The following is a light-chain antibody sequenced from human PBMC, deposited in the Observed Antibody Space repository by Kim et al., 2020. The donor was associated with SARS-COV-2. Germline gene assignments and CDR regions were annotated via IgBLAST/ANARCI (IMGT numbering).Light chain of an antibody. V-gene: IGLV8-61*01. CDR2: NTN. Sequence: GGTVTLTCGLNSGSVSCNYYPSWYQQTPGQAPRTLIYNTNTRSSGVPDRFSGSILGNKAALTITGAQADDESDYYCVLYMGSGIWVFGGGTQLTVL. CDR3: VLYMGSGIWV. CDR1: SGSVSCNYY. J-gene: IGLJ3*02.